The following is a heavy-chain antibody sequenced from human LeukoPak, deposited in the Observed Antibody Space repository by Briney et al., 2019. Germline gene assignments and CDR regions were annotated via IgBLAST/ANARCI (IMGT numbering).Heavy chain of an antibody. Sequence: GGSLRLSCAASGFTFSDYYMSWIRQAPGKGLEWVSYIRSSGSIKFYADSVRGRFTISRDNAKNSLYLQMNSLRAEDTAVYYCARADCSSSSCYEFDYWGQGTLVTVSS. CDR1: GFTFSDYY. J-gene: IGHJ4*02. CDR3: ARADCSSSSCYEFDY. CDR2: IRSSGSIK. V-gene: IGHV3-11*04. D-gene: IGHD2-2*01.